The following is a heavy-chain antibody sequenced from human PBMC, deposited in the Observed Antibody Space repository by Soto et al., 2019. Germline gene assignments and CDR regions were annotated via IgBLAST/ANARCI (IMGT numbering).Heavy chain of an antibody. Sequence: EVQLVESGGDLVQPGRSLRLSCAASGFNFDDYAMQWARQAPGKGLEWVSGISWNSGNIGYADSVKGRFTISRDNAKNSLYLQMNSLRAEDTALYYCAKDLGRYYDTSGRDAFDIWGQGTMVTVSS. CDR1: GFNFDDYA. CDR3: AKDLGRYYDTSGRDAFDI. CDR2: ISWNSGNI. V-gene: IGHV3-9*01. J-gene: IGHJ3*02. D-gene: IGHD3-22*01.